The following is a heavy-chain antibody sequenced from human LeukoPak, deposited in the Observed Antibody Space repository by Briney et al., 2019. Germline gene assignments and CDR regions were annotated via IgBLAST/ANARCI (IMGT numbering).Heavy chain of an antibody. D-gene: IGHD2-15*01. Sequence: PGGSLRLSCAGSGFTFSSYSMNWVRQAPGKGLEWVSFISSSSSYIYYADSMKGRFTISRDNAKNSLYLQMNSLRAEDTAVYYCARGYCSGGTCYYGDAFDIWGQGTTV. CDR3: ARGYCSGGTCYYGDAFDI. CDR2: ISSSSSYI. J-gene: IGHJ3*02. V-gene: IGHV3-21*01. CDR1: GFTFSSYS.